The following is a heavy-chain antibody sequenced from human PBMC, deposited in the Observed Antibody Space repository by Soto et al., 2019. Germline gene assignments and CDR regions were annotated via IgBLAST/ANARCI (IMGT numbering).Heavy chain of an antibody. V-gene: IGHV4-4*02. CDR1: GGSISSSNW. CDR3: ARGRYCSGGSCYGSFDY. D-gene: IGHD2-15*01. CDR2: IYHSGST. Sequence: QVQLQESGPGLVKPSGTLSLTCAVPGGSISSSNWWSWVRQPPGKGLEWIGEIYHSGSTNYNPSLKSRVTISVDKSKNQFSLKLSAVTAADTAVYYCARGRYCSGGSCYGSFDYWGQGTLVTVSS. J-gene: IGHJ4*02.